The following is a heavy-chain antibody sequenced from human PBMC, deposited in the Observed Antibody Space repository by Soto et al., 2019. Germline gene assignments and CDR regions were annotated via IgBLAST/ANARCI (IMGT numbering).Heavy chain of an antibody. CDR3: ARLESGSHFDY. CDR1: GGSISSYY. Sequence: SETLSLTCTVSGGSISSYYWSWIRQPPGKGLEWIGYIYYSGSTNYNPSLKSRVTISVDTSKNQFSLKLSSVTAADTAVYYCARLESGSHFDYWGQGTLVTVSS. CDR2: IYYSGST. J-gene: IGHJ4*02. V-gene: IGHV4-59*08. D-gene: IGHD7-27*01.